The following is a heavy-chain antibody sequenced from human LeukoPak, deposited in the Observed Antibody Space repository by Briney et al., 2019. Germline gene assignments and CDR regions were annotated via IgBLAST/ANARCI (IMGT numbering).Heavy chain of an antibody. V-gene: IGHV4-39*01. CDR1: GGSISSSSYY. J-gene: IGHJ4*02. Sequence: SETLSLTWTVSGGSISSSSYYWGWIRQPPGKGLEWIGSIYYSGSTYYNPSLKSRVTISVDTSKNQFSLKLSSVTAADTAVYYCASTTVRRGAPDYWGQGTLVTVSS. D-gene: IGHD4/OR15-4a*01. CDR2: IYYSGST. CDR3: ASTTVRRGAPDY.